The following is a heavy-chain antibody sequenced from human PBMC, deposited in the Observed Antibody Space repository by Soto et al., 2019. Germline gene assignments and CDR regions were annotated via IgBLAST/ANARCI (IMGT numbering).Heavy chain of an antibody. Sequence: GGSLRLSCEASGFTFGNYWMNWVRQAPGKGLEWVANINQDGSEEFYVDSVKGRFTISRDNAKNSLYLEMNSLRADDTAVYFCARWNYAFDYWGQGTQVTVS. CDR1: GFTFGNYW. D-gene: IGHD1-7*01. V-gene: IGHV3-7*04. CDR2: INQDGSEE. CDR3: ARWNYAFDY. J-gene: IGHJ4*02.